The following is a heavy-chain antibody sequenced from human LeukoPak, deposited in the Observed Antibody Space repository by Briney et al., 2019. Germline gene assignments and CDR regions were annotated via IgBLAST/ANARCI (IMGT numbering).Heavy chain of an antibody. J-gene: IGHJ4*02. D-gene: IGHD6-19*01. CDR3: ARAEWLGGYYFDY. CDR1: GFTFNTYN. V-gene: IGHV3-21*01. Sequence: GGSLRLSCAASGFTFNTYNMNWVRQAPGQGLEWVSSITSSSSYIYYADSVKGRFTISRDNAKNSLYLQMDSLRAEDTAVYYCARAEWLGGYYFDYWGQGTLVTVSS. CDR2: ITSSSSYI.